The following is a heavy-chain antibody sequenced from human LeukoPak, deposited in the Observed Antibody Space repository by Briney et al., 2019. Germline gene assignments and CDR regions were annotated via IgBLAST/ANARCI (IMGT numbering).Heavy chain of an antibody. Sequence: GGSLRLSCAVSGFTFSSYWMHWVRQAPGKGLVWVSRIDRDGSRINYADSVKGRFTISRDNGKNTLFLQMNSLRVEDTAVYYCARDAFGVDKSPFWGQGTLVTVSS. J-gene: IGHJ4*02. V-gene: IGHV3-74*01. CDR1: GFTFSSYW. D-gene: IGHD3-3*01. CDR2: IDRDGSRI. CDR3: ARDAFGVDKSPF.